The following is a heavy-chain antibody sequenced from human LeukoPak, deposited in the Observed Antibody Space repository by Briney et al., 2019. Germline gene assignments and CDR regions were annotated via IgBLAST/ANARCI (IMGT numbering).Heavy chain of an antibody. CDR1: GFTFSSYA. Sequence: PGGSLRLSCAASGFTFSSYAMSWVRQAPGKGLEWVSSISSSSSLIYYADLVKGRFTVSRDNAKNSLYLQMNSLRAEDTAVYYFAGRGVRDGYPRFDHWGQGTLVTVSS. V-gene: IGHV3-21*01. CDR2: ISSSSSLI. D-gene: IGHD5-24*01. J-gene: IGHJ4*02. CDR3: AGRGVRDGYPRFDH.